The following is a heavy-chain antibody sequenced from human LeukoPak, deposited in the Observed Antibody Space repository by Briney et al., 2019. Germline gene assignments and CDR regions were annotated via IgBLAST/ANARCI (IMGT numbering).Heavy chain of an antibody. CDR3: VKGSLYSSGCYDY. J-gene: IGHJ4*02. D-gene: IGHD6-19*01. Sequence: GGSRRLSCAASGLTFRSYAMNWVRQVPGKGLEWVSGISGSGVGTYYADSVKGRFTISRDNSNNTLFLQMNSLRAEDTAVYYCVKGSLYSSGCYDYWGQGTLVSVSA. V-gene: IGHV3-23*01. CDR1: GLTFRSYA. CDR2: ISGSGVGT.